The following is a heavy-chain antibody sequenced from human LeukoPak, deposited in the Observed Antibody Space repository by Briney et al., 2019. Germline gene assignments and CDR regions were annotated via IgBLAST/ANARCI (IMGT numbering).Heavy chain of an antibody. CDR3: AASGWGSHHDDAFDI. V-gene: IGHV3-30*03. CDR1: GFTFNSYG. J-gene: IGHJ3*02. D-gene: IGHD3-16*01. CDR2: ISYDGGNK. Sequence: GGSLRLSCAASGFTFNSYGMHWVRQAPGKGLEWVAVISYDGGNKYYEDSVKGRFTISRDNSKNTLYLQMNSLRAEDTAVYYCAASGWGSHHDDAFDIWGQGTMVTVSS.